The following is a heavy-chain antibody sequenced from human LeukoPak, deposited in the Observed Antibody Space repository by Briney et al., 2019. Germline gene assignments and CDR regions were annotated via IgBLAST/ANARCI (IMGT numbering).Heavy chain of an antibody. CDR1: GGSFSGYY. V-gene: IGHV4-34*01. Sequence: PSETLSLTCAVYGGSFSGYYWSWIRQPPGKGLEWIGEINHSGSTNYNPSLKSRVTISVDTSKNQFSLKLSSVTAADTAVHYCAREGKDGSGSYFLSLDYWGQGTLVTVSS. CDR3: AREGKDGSGSYFLSLDY. CDR2: INHSGST. D-gene: IGHD3-10*01. J-gene: IGHJ4*02.